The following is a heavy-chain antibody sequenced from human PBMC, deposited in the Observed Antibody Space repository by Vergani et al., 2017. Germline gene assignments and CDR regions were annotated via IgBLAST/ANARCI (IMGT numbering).Heavy chain of an antibody. Sequence: EVQLLESGGGLVQPGGSLRLSCAASGFTFSSYAMSWVRPAPGKGLEWVSAISGSGGSTYYADSVKGRFTISRDNSKNTLYLQMNSLRAEDTAVYYCAKDLGYDSSGYSKQQYYFDYGGQGTLVTVSS. V-gene: IGHV3-23*01. J-gene: IGHJ4*02. CDR2: ISGSGGST. CDR1: GFTFSSYA. CDR3: AKDLGYDSSGYSKQQYYFDY. D-gene: IGHD3-22*01.